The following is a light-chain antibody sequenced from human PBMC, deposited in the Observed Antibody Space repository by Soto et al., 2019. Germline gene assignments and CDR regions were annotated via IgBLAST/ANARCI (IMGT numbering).Light chain of an antibody. CDR2: GAS. CDR3: QQYNSYSWT. Sequence: HITETPHSLHAHERDGVTITCLDSKSISSWLAWYQQKPGKAPKLLIYGASSLECGVPSRFSGSGSGTDFTLTIGSLQPDDVATYYCQQYNSYSWTFGQGTKVDIK. J-gene: IGKJ1*01. V-gene: IGKV1-5*01. CDR1: KSISSW.